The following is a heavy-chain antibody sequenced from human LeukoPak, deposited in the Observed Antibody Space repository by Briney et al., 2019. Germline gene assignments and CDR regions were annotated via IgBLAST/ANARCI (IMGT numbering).Heavy chain of an antibody. CDR3: ARIHRYCSGGACYVLDN. D-gene: IGHD2-15*01. Sequence: SETLSLTCVVCGGSVRGYYWGWIRQPPGRGLEWIGYVYYSGSTNYNPSLKSGITISVDTSRNQFSLQLSSVTAADTAVYYCARIHRYCSGGACYVLDNWGQGTLVAVSS. J-gene: IGHJ4*02. CDR2: VYYSGST. V-gene: IGHV4-59*02. CDR1: GGSVRGYY.